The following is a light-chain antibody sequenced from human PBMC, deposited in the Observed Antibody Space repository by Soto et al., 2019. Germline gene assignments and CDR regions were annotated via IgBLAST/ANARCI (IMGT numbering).Light chain of an antibody. CDR2: GAS. V-gene: IGKV3-20*01. CDR1: QSVRNTY. Sequence: EIVLTQSPGTLSLSPGERATLSCRASQSVRNTYLAWYQQKPGQPPRLLIYGASKRQSGVPDRFSGGGSETDFTLSISSLEPEDFAVYYCQQYSGSVTFGGGTKVVIK. CDR3: QQYSGSVT. J-gene: IGKJ4*01.